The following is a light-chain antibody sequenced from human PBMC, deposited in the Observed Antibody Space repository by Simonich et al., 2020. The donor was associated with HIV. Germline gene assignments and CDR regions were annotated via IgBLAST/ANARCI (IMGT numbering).Light chain of an antibody. J-gene: IGLJ3*02. CDR1: SSDVGGYNY. Sequence: QSALTQPASVSGSPGQSITISCTGTSSDVGGYNYVSWYQQHPVKAPKLLLYDVSKRPSGVSNRFSGSKSGNTASLTISGLQAEDEADYYCFSYTNNRGVFGGGTKLTVL. V-gene: IGLV2-14*01. CDR3: FSYTNNRGV. CDR2: DVS.